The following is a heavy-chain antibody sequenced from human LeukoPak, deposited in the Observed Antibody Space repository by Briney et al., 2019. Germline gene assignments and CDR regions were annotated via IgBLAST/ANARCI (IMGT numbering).Heavy chain of an antibody. CDR1: GFTFSSYW. V-gene: IGHV3-7*01. J-gene: IGHJ4*02. D-gene: IGHD3-9*01. Sequence: GGSLRLSCAASGFTFSSYWMSWVREAPGKGLEWGANIKQDGSEKYYVDSVKGRFTISRDNAKNSLYLQMNSLRAEDTAVYYCAREVYYDILTGYPSGIYLDYWGQGTMVTVSS. CDR2: IKQDGSEK. CDR3: AREVYYDILTGYPSGIYLDY.